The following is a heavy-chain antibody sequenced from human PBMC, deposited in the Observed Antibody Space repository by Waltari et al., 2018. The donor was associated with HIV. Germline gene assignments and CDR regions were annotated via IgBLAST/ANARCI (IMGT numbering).Heavy chain of an antibody. J-gene: IGHJ4*02. D-gene: IGHD3-16*01. CDR1: GGSMNNYY. CDR3: AREGNYYGYED. CDR2: IYYRGST. Sequence: QVQLQESGPGLVKPSETLSLICTVSGGSMNNYYWNWIRQPPGKALEWIGSIYYRGSTNYNPSLKGRVAISVDTSKKQFYLNLRSVTAADTAVYFCAREGNYYGYEDWGQGTLVTVSS. V-gene: IGHV4-59*01.